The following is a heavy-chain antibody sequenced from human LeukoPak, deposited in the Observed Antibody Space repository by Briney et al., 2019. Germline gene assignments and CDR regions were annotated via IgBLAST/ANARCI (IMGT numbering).Heavy chain of an antibody. J-gene: IGHJ4*02. V-gene: IGHV3-66*01. Sequence: GGSLRLSCAASGFTVSSNHMSWVRQAPGKGLEWVSVFYNGGSTNYADSVKGRFTISSDNAKNSLYLQMNSLRAEDTAVYYCARDRGGSWGQGTLVTVSS. CDR1: GFTVSSNH. CDR2: FYNGGST. CDR3: ARDRGGS. D-gene: IGHD2-15*01.